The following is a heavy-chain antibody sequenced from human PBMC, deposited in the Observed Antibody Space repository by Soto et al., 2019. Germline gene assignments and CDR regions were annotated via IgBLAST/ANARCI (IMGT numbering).Heavy chain of an antibody. J-gene: IGHJ4*02. D-gene: IGHD2-15*01. Sequence: ASVKVSCKASGYTFTRYAMHWVRQAPGQTLGWLGWINTGNGYTQYPQKFQDRVTVTRDTSASTVYMELSSLDFEDTAIYYCARDRVGNDYWGQGTQVTVSS. CDR1: GYTFTRYA. CDR2: INTGNGYT. V-gene: IGHV1-3*04. CDR3: ARDRVGNDY.